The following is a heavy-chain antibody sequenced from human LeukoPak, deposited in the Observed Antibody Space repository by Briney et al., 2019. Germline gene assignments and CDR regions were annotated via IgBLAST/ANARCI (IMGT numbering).Heavy chain of an antibody. Sequence: PGGSLRLSCAASGFTFSSYWTHWVRQAPGKGLVWVSRINSDGSSTSYADSVKGRFTISRDNAKNTLYLQMNSLRAEDTALYYCARGGYGDYGDYWGQGTLVTVSS. J-gene: IGHJ4*02. CDR2: INSDGSST. CDR1: GFTFSSYW. V-gene: IGHV3-74*01. CDR3: ARGGYGDYGDY. D-gene: IGHD4-17*01.